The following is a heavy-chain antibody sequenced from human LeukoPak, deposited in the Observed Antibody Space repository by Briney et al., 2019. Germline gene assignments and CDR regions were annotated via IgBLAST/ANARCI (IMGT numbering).Heavy chain of an antibody. CDR1: GFTFSSYW. J-gene: IGHJ4*02. D-gene: IGHD4-23*01. Sequence: AGSLTLSCAASGFTFSSYWMSWVRQAPGKGLEWVANIKEDGTEKRYVESVKGRFTISRDNAKNSLFLQMNSLRAEDTAVYFCARDYGGWWGQGSLAPVSS. V-gene: IGHV3-7*04. CDR2: IKEDGTEK. CDR3: ARDYGGW.